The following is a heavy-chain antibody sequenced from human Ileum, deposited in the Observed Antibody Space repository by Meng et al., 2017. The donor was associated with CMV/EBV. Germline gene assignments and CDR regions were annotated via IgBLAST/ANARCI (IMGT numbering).Heavy chain of an antibody. CDR2: ITNKRLGYTT. CDR3: GRDSMKGGGFDY. Sequence: ASGFTFSDHYMDWFPQTPGKGLEWVGRITNKRLGYTTQYAASVEGRFIISRDDSKNSLHLQMNSLRIEDAAVYYCGRDSMKGGGFDYWGQGTLVTVSS. D-gene: IGHD3-10*01. V-gene: IGHV3-72*01. J-gene: IGHJ4*02. CDR1: GFTFSDHY.